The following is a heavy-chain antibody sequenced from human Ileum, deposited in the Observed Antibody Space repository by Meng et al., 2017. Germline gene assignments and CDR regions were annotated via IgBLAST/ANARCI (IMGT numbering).Heavy chain of an antibody. CDR1: GFILSNYW. V-gene: IGHV3-74*01. D-gene: IGHD3-9*01. J-gene: IGHJ4*02. CDR2: INNDASST. Sequence: EVQRVASGGDLVQSGSSLRLSCAASGFILSNYWMHWVRQAPGKGLVWVSRINNDASSTDYADSVKGRFTISRDNAKNTLFLQMNSLTAEDTAVYYCARSAYTGSRPEYWGQGTLVTVSS. CDR3: ARSAYTGSRPEY.